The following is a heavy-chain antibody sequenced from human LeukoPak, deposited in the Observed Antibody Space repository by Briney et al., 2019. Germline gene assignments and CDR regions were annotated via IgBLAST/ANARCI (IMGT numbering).Heavy chain of an antibody. D-gene: IGHD3-3*01. CDR2: FDPEDGET. V-gene: IGHV1-24*01. J-gene: IGHJ4*02. CDR1: GYTLTELS. CDR3: ATVLPQANDFWSGYPNFDY. Sequence: AASVKVSCKVSGYTLTELSMHWVRQAPGKGLEWIGGFDPEDGETIYAQKFQGRVTMTEDTSTDTAYMELSSLRSEDTAVYYCATVLPQANDFWSGYPNFDYWGQGTLVTVSS.